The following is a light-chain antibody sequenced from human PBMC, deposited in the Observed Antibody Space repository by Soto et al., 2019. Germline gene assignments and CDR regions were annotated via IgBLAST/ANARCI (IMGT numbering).Light chain of an antibody. Sequence: DIVMTQSPDSLAVSLGERATINCKSSQSVLYSSNNKNYLAWYQQTPGQPPKLLIYWASTRESGVPDRFSGSGSGTDFPLSISRLQAEDVAVYYCQQYYSTPYTFGQGTKLEIK. CDR1: QSVLYSSNNKNY. CDR2: WAS. CDR3: QQYYSTPYT. V-gene: IGKV4-1*01. J-gene: IGKJ2*01.